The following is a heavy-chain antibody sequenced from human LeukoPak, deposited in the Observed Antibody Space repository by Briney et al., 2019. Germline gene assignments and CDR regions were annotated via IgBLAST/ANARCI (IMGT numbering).Heavy chain of an antibody. D-gene: IGHD7-27*01. Sequence: SQTLSLTCTVSGGSISSGGYYWSWIRQPPGKGLEWIGYIYYSGSTNYNPSLKSRVTISVDTSKNQFSLKLSSVTAADTAVYYCAREGIKLGRDYYYYMDVWGKGTTVTVSS. CDR2: IYYSGST. J-gene: IGHJ6*03. CDR1: GGSISSGGYY. V-gene: IGHV4-61*08. CDR3: AREGIKLGRDYYYYMDV.